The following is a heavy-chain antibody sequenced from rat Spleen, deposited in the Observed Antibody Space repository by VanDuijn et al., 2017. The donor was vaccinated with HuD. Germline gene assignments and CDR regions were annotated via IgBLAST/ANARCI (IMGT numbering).Heavy chain of an antibody. D-gene: IGHD1-12*02. CDR1: GYSITSSYR. V-gene: IGHV3-3*01. J-gene: IGHJ2*01. CDR3: DANYDGTYYYFDY. Sequence: EVQLQESGPGLVKPSQSLSLTCSVTGYSITSSYRWNWIRKFPGNKLEWMGYINSAGSTNYNPSLKSRISITRDTSKNQFFLQVNSVTTEDTAPYYCDANYDGTYYYFDYWGQGVMVTVSS. CDR2: INSAGST.